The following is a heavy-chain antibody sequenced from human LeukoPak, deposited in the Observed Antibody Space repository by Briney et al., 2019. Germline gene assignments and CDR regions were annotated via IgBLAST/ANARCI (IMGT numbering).Heavy chain of an antibody. V-gene: IGHV1-69*06. CDR3: ASYYDSSGKLDY. J-gene: IGHJ4*02. CDR2: IIPIFGTA. CDR1: GGTFSSYA. Sequence: GASVKVSCKASGGTFSSYAISWVRQAPGQGLEWMGGIIPIFGTANYAQKFQGRVTITADKSTSTAYMELSSLRSEDTAVYYCASYYDSSGKLDYWGQGTLVTVSS. D-gene: IGHD3-22*01.